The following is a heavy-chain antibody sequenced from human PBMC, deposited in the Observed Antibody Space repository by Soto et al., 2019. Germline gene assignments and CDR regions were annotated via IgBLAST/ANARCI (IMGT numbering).Heavy chain of an antibody. CDR3: ARVWTTVTNWFDP. V-gene: IGHV4-59*12. CDR1: GGSISSYY. CDR2: IYYSGST. D-gene: IGHD4-17*01. Sequence: SETMSVTCTVAGGSISSYYWSWIRQPPGKGLEWIGYIYYSGSTNYNPSLKSRVTISVDKSKNQFSLKLSSVTAADTAVYYCARVWTTVTNWFDPWGQGTLVTVSS. J-gene: IGHJ5*02.